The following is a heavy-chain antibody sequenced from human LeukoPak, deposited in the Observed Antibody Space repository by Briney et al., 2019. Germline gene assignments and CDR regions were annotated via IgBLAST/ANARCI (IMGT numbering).Heavy chain of an antibody. V-gene: IGHV3-66*01. CDR1: GFTFSSNY. CDR3: ARVPPSSSLGYYGMDV. CDR2: IYTGGST. J-gene: IGHJ6*02. Sequence: PGGSLRLSCAASGFTFSSNYMSWVRQAPGKGLEWVSVIYTGGSTYYADSVKGRFTISRDNSKNTLYLQMNSLRAEDTAVYYCARVPPSSSLGYYGMDVWGQGTTVTVSS. D-gene: IGHD2-2*01.